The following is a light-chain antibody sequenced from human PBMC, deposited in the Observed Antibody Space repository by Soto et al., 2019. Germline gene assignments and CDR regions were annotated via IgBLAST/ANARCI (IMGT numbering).Light chain of an antibody. CDR1: SSDVGGYNY. CDR3: SSYASNTTLVV. Sequence: QSALTQPASVSGSPGQSITISCTGTSSDVGGYNYVSWYQQRPGKAPKLMFYEVSNRPSGVSSRFSGSKSGNTASLTISGLQAEDEADYYCSSYASNTTLVVFGGGTKLTVL. V-gene: IGLV2-14*01. J-gene: IGLJ3*02. CDR2: EVS.